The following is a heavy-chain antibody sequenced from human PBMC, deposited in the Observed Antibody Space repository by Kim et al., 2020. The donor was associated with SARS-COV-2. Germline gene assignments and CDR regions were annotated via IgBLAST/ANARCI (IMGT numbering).Heavy chain of an antibody. V-gene: IGHV4-39*01. D-gene: IGHD1-26*01. CDR2: IYYSGST. Sequence: SETLSLTCTVSGGSISSSSYYWGWIRQPPGKGLEWIGSIYYSGSTYYNPSLKSRVTISVDTSKNQFSLKLSSVTAADTAVYYCARHDGGSYASDYWGQGTLVTVSS. J-gene: IGHJ4*02. CDR3: ARHDGGSYASDY. CDR1: GGSISSSSYY.